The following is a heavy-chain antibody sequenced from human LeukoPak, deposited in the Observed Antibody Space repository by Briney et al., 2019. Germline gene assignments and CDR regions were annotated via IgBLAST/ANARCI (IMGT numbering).Heavy chain of an antibody. J-gene: IGHJ5*02. CDR1: GGTFSSYA. CDR2: IIPIFGTA. V-gene: IGHV1-69*13. CDR3: ALRGWSEGKRGLPFDP. D-gene: IGHD5-24*01. Sequence: SVKVSCKASGGTFSSYAISWVRQAPGQGLEWMGGIIPIFGTANYAQKFQGRVTITADESTSTAYMELSSVTAADTAVYYCALRGWSEGKRGLPFDPWGQGTLVTVSS.